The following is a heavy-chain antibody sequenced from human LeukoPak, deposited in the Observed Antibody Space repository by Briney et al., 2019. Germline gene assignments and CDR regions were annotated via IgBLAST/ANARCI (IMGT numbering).Heavy chain of an antibody. D-gene: IGHD3-10*01. V-gene: IGHV1-2*02. CDR1: GYTFTGYY. J-gene: IGHJ5*02. Sequence: ASVTVSRKASGYTFTGYYMHWVRQAPAQGLEWMGWVNPNSGGTNYAQRFQGRVTMTRDTSISTAYMELSRLRSDDTAVYYCASSIGGLRFTLRSDLHVRPNWFDLWGQGTLVTVSS. CDR2: VNPNSGGT. CDR3: ASSIGGLRFTLRSDLHVRPNWFDL.